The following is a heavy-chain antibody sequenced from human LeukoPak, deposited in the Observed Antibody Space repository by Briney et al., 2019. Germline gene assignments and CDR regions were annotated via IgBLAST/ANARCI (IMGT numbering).Heavy chain of an antibody. V-gene: IGHV3-74*01. CDR2: LNEDGGIT. D-gene: IGHD6-13*01. J-gene: IGHJ4*02. Sequence: GGSLRLSCEASGFSFRSFWMHWVRQVPGEGLVWVSRLNEDGGITNYADFAKGRFTISRDNAKNSLYLQMNSLRAEDTAVYYCARDPQGYSSSWFDYWGQGTLVTVSS. CDR3: ARDPQGYSSSWFDY. CDR1: GFSFRSFW.